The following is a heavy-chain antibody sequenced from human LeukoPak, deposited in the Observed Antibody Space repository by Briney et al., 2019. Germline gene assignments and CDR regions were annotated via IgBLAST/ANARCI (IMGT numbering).Heavy chain of an antibody. CDR2: ISGSGGST. CDR3: AKDGGGYSKEAYYYYYMDV. Sequence: GGSLRLSCAASGLTFSSYAMSWVRQAPGKGLEWVSAISGSGGSTYYADSVKGRFTISRDNSKNTLYLQMNSLRAEDTAVYYCAKDGGGYSKEAYYYYYMDVWGKGTTVTVSS. D-gene: IGHD4-11*01. CDR1: GLTFSSYA. J-gene: IGHJ6*03. V-gene: IGHV3-23*01.